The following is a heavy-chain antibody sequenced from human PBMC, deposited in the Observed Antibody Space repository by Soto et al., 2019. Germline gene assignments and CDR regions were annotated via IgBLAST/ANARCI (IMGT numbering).Heavy chain of an antibody. J-gene: IGHJ4*02. D-gene: IGHD2-2*02. CDR1: GYSSNIYW. V-gene: IGHV5-51*01. CDR3: ARAIGHCSSSSCYTFDY. Sequence: GESLKISCKTSGYSSNIYWIGWVRQMPGKGLEWMGIIYPVDSDTRYSPSFQGQVTISVDKSINTAYLQWSSLKASDTAMYYCARAIGHCSSSSCYTFDYWGQGTVVTVSS. CDR2: IYPVDSDT.